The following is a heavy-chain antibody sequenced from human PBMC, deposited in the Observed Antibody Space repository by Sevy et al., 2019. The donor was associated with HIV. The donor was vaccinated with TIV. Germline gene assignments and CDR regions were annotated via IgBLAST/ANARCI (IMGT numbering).Heavy chain of an antibody. CDR2: MNPNSGNT. J-gene: IGHJ6*02. CDR3: ARGGAAAPYYYYYGMDV. CDR1: GYTFTSYD. D-gene: IGHD6-13*01. Sequence: ASEKVSCKASGYTFTSYDINWVRQATGQGLEWMGWMNPNSGNTGYAQKFQGRVTITRNTSISTAYMELSSLRSEDTAVYYCARGGAAAPYYYYYGMDVWGQGTTVTVSS. V-gene: IGHV1-8*03.